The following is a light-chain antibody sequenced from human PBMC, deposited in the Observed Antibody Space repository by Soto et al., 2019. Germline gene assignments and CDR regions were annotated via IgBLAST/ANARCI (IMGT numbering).Light chain of an antibody. J-gene: IGKJ1*01. Sequence: DSHMTQSPSTLSSSLGYIVTISCRASQSVGTWVAWYQQKPGKAPNVLIYKASTLQSGVPSRFNGTGSGTEFTLTISSLQPDDSATYYCQQYNRYWTFGQGTKVDIK. CDR2: KAS. V-gene: IGKV1-5*03. CDR1: QSVGTW. CDR3: QQYNRYWT.